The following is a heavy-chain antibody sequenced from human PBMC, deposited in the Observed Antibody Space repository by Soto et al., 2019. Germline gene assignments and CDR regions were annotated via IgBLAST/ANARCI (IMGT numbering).Heavy chain of an antibody. J-gene: IGHJ3*01. D-gene: IGHD6-13*01. Sequence: ASVKVSCKASGYPFGSYYMHWVRQAPGQGFEWMGIINPSDGRKTYAQKFQGRLTLTRDTSSTTLFMELSSLKAEDTAYYYCGRVGQQLAETF. CDR2: INPSDGRK. V-gene: IGHV1-46*01. CDR3: GRVGQQLAETF. CDR1: GYPFGSYY.